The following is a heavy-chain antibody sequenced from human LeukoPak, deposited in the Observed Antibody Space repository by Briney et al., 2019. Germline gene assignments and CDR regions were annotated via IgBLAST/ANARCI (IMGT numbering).Heavy chain of an antibody. D-gene: IGHD2-2*01. Sequence: PGGSLRLSCAASGFTFSSYWMHWVRQAPGKGLVWVSRINSDGSSTSYADSVKGRFTISRDNAKNSLYLQMNSLRAEDTAVYYCARGVVPGWFAFDIWGQGTMVTVSS. J-gene: IGHJ3*02. CDR3: ARGVVPGWFAFDI. CDR2: INSDGSST. V-gene: IGHV3-74*01. CDR1: GFTFSSYW.